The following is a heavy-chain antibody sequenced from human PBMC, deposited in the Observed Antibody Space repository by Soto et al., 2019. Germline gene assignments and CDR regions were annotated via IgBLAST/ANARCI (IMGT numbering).Heavy chain of an antibody. CDR1: GGSISSGAYD. CDR3: ASDGEGDGKPGGMEV. D-gene: IGHD3-10*01. Sequence: NLSVRWTLAGGSISSGAYDYSWIRQPPGKGLEWIGYIYYSGSTYYNPSLKSRVTISVDTSKNQFSLKLSSVTAADTAVYYCASDGEGDGKPGGMEVWGRGSTVTVSS. J-gene: IGHJ6*02. CDR2: IYYSGST. V-gene: IGHV4-31*02.